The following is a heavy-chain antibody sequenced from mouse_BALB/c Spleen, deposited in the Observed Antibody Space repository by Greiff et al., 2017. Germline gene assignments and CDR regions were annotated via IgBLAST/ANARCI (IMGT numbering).Heavy chain of an antibody. J-gene: IGHJ4*01. CDR3: ARSGGYGSSYGAMDY. CDR1: GFSLTSYG. D-gene: IGHD1-1*01. Sequence: QVQLKESGPGLVQPSQSLSITCTVSGFSLTSYGVHWVRQSPGKGLEWLGVIWSGGSTDYNAAFISRLSISKDNSKSQVFFKMNSLQANDTAIYYCARSGGYGSSYGAMDYWGQGTSVTVSS. CDR2: IWSGGST. V-gene: IGHV2-2*02.